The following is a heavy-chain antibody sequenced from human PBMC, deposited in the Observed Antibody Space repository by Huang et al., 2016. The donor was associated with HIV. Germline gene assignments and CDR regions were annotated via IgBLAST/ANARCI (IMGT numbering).Heavy chain of an antibody. V-gene: IGHV3-48*01. Sequence: EVQLVESGGALVQPGGSLKLSCVVSGFDFSKYSMNWVRQAPGKGLEWVSYISVTSSNIYYADSVKGRFTISRDNAKNSVFLQMRSLRAEDTALYYCARTEMEYYYGSSGYYPDYWGQGTQVTVSS. CDR1: GFDFSKYS. J-gene: IGHJ4*02. CDR2: ISVTSSNI. D-gene: IGHD3-22*01. CDR3: ARTEMEYYYGSSGYYPDY.